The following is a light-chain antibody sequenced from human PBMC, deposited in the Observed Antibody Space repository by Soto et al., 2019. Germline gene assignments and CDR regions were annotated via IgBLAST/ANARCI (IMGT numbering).Light chain of an antibody. J-gene: IGKJ1*01. CDR1: HDVTTN. CDR3: QQYNNWPPGT. V-gene: IGKV3-15*01. Sequence: EIVMTQSPATLSVTPGERATLSCRASHDVTTNLAWYQQRPGQAPRLLIHSASTRDTSVPARYSGGGSGTEFNITISSLQSEDCAVYYCQQYNNWPPGTVGQGTKVDIK. CDR2: SAS.